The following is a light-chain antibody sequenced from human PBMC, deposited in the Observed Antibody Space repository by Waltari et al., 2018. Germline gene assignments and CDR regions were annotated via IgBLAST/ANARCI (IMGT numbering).Light chain of an antibody. J-gene: IGKJ1*01. Sequence: DIHMTQSLSTLSASVGDRVTITCRASQSFSSWLAWYQQKPGKAPKLLIYQASRLQTGVPSRFSGSEAGTEATLTINNLQPDDFATYYCQQYNIYPRTYGQGTKVEIK. CDR1: QSFSSW. V-gene: IGKV1-5*03. CDR3: QQYNIYPRT. CDR2: QAS.